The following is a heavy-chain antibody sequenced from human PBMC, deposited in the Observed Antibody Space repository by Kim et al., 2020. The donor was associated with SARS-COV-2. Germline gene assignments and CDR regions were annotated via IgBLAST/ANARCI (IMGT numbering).Heavy chain of an antibody. D-gene: IGHD3-10*01. CDR2: VSPYNANT. CDR3: LRDGGY. CDR1: GYTFTEFG. J-gene: IGHJ4*02. V-gene: IGHV1-18*01. Sequence: ASVKVSCKASGYTFTEFGVNWVRQAPGEGLEWMGWVSPYNANTNYAQRLQGRVTMITDTSTSTAYMELRSLRSDDTAVYYCLRDGGYWGQGTLVLVSS.